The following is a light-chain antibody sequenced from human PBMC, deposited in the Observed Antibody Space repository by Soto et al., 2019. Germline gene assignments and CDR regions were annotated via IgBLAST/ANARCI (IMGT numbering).Light chain of an antibody. CDR2: AAF. CDR1: QGISSW. V-gene: IGKV1-12*01. Sequence: DMQMPQSPYSVSASVGDRVTITCRASQGISSWLAWYQQKPGKAPNLLIYAAFSLQNGVPSSFSGSGSGTDFTLTNSSLQPEDFATYYCQQADSFPLTFGGGTKVEIK. CDR3: QQADSFPLT. J-gene: IGKJ4*01.